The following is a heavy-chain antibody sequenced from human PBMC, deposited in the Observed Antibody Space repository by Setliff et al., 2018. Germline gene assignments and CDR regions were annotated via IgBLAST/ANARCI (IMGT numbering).Heavy chain of an antibody. V-gene: IGHV1-18*01. CDR2: ISGYNGNT. CDR1: GYTFINYG. CDR3: ARVPRLEWLLPTFDS. J-gene: IGHJ4*02. Sequence: ASVKVSCKTSGYTFINYGLSWMRQAPGQGLEWMGWISGYNGNTDYAQNLQGRVTMTIDTSTSTACMELRSLRSDDTAVYYCARVPRLEWLLPTFDSWGQGTLVTVST. D-gene: IGHD3-3*01.